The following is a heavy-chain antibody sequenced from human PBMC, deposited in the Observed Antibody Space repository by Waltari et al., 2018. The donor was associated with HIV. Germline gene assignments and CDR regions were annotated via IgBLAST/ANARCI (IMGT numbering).Heavy chain of an antibody. V-gene: IGHV4-34*01. CDR2: INPGESA. D-gene: IGHD3-22*01. Sequence: QVHLQQWGAGLLKSSETLSLTCAVYGDSFSGYYWNWIRQPPGKGLEWIGEINPGESANYTPSLKSRVSISVDTSKNHFSLNLRYVTAADTAVYYCARGYYYDSSGHYQFDYWGHGSLVTVSS. J-gene: IGHJ4*01. CDR1: GDSFSGYY. CDR3: ARGYYYDSSGHYQFDY.